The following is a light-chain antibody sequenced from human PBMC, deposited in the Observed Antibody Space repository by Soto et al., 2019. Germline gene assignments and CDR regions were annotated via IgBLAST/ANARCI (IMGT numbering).Light chain of an antibody. J-gene: IGKJ1*01. V-gene: IGKV1-5*03. Sequence: DIQMTQSPSTLSASVGDRVTITCRASQSISSWLAWYQQKPGKAPKLLIYKASTLQSGVPSWFSGSGSGTEFTLAISSLQPDYFATYYCQQYNDNWTFGQGTKVEIK. CDR3: QQYNDNWT. CDR1: QSISSW. CDR2: KAS.